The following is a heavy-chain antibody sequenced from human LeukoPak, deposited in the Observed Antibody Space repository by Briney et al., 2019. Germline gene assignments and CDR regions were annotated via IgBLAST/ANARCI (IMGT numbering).Heavy chain of an antibody. Sequence: GESLQISCKGSGYSFTTYWIAWVRHMPGKGLDWMGIIYPGDSDTRYSPSFQGQVTISADKSISTAYLQWSSLKASDTAMYYCARQAFEVPDYFDYWGQGTLVTVSS. J-gene: IGHJ4*02. V-gene: IGHV5-51*01. CDR3: ARQAFEVPDYFDY. CDR1: GYSFTTYW. CDR2: IYPGDSDT. D-gene: IGHD1-1*01.